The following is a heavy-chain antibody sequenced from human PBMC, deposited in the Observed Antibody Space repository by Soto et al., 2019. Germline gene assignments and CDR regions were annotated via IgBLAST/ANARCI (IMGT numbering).Heavy chain of an antibody. J-gene: IGHJ5*02. D-gene: IGHD3-22*01. Sequence: SETLSLTCTVSGGSISSTNYYWSWIRQPPGKGLEWIGYIYYSGTTYYNPSLKSRVTISIDTSKNQFSLKLNSVTAADTAVYYCARDTLYYYDSRTYHRWFDTWGQGTLVTVSS. CDR3: ARDTLYYYDSRTYHRWFDT. V-gene: IGHV4-30-4*01. CDR1: GGSISSTNYY. CDR2: IYYSGTT.